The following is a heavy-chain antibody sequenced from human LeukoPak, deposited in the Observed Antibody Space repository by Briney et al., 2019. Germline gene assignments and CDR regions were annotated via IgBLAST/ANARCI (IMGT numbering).Heavy chain of an antibody. J-gene: IGHJ4*02. CDR2: INPNSGGT. D-gene: IGHD3-10*01. V-gene: IGHV1-2*02. CDR3: ASGDRVTMLRGGNIGYFDY. Sequence: ASVKVSCKSSGYTFSGYYMHWVRQAPGQGLEWMGWINPNSGGTDYAQNFQGRVTMTRDTSISTAYMELSRLRSDDTAVYYCASGDRVTMLRGGNIGYFDYWGQGTLVTVSS. CDR1: GYTFSGYY.